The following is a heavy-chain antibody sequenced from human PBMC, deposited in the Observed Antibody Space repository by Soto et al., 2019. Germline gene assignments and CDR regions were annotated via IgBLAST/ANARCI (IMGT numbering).Heavy chain of an antibody. CDR3: ARVELGYCSGGSCYSQYYYYGMDV. J-gene: IGHJ6*02. V-gene: IGHV3-66*01. CDR2: IYSGGST. Sequence: EVQLVESGGGLVQPGGSLRLSCAASGFTVSSNYMSWVRQAPGKGLEWVSVIYSGGSTYYADSVKGRFTISRDNSKNTLYHQMNSLRAEDTAVYYCARVELGYCSGGSCYSQYYYYGMDVWGQGTTVTVSS. D-gene: IGHD2-15*01. CDR1: GFTVSSNY.